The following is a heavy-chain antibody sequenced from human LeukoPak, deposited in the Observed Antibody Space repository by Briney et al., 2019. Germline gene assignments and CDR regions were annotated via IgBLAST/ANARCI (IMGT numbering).Heavy chain of an antibody. J-gene: IGHJ4*02. D-gene: IGHD3-22*01. CDR3: AKAHDLYYYDSSGYYFLDY. CDR2: ISGSGGST. CDR1: GFTVSSNY. Sequence: GGSQRLSCAASGFTVSSNYMSWVRQAPGKGLEWVSAISGSGGSTYYADSVKGRFTISRDSSKNTLYLQMNSLRAEDTAVYYCAKAHDLYYYDSSGYYFLDYWGQGTLVTVSS. V-gene: IGHV3-23*01.